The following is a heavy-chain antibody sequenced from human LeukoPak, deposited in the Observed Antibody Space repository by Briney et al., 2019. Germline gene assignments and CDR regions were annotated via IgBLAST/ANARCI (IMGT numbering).Heavy chain of an antibody. CDR1: RYTYTSYG. J-gene: IGHJ4*02. D-gene: IGHD6-13*01. CDR3: ARSSSSSWYELYFDY. CDR2: INAYNGNT. V-gene: IGHV1-18*01. Sequence: GAPVNVSCKASRYTYTSYGIRWVRQAPGQERAGMGWINAYNGNTNKAHKLHDRVTKTTDTSTSTAYMELRRLRTDDTAVYYCARSSSSSWYELYFDYWGQGTLVTVSS.